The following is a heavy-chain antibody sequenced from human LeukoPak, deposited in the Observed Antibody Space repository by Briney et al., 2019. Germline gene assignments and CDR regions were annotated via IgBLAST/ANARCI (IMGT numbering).Heavy chain of an antibody. D-gene: IGHD3-22*01. CDR3: AGNLYYYDSSGTGAYYFDY. Sequence: ASVKVSCKASGGTFSSYAISWVRQDPGQGLEWMGWISAYNGNTNYAQKLQGRITMTTDTSTSTAYMELRSLRSDDTAVYYCAGNLYYYDSSGTGAYYFDYWGQGTLVTVSS. V-gene: IGHV1-18*01. CDR1: GGTFSSYA. CDR2: ISAYNGNT. J-gene: IGHJ4*02.